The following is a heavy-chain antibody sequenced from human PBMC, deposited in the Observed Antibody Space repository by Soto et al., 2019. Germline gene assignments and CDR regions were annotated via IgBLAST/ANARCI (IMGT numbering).Heavy chain of an antibody. Sequence: QLQLQESGSGLVKPSQTLSLTCAVSGGSISSGGYSWSWIRQPPGKGLEWIGYIYHSGSTYYNPYLKSGSTISVDRSKDQFSLKLSSVTAADTAVYYCASAGGLGAVAADYWGQGTLVTVSS. CDR1: GGSISSGGYS. CDR3: ASAGGLGAVAADY. V-gene: IGHV4-30-2*01. CDR2: IYHSGST. D-gene: IGHD6-19*01. J-gene: IGHJ4*02.